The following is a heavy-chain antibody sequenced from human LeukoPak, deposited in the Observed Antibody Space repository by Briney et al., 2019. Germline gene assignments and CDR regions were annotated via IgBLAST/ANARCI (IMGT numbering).Heavy chain of an antibody. CDR3: AREGYSYGYIDY. CDR1: GGSISNKY. CDR2: IYYSGST. V-gene: IGHV4-59*01. J-gene: IGHJ4*02. D-gene: IGHD5-18*01. Sequence: PSETLSLTCTVSGGSISNKYWSWIRQPPGKGLEWIGYIYYSGSTNYNPSLKSRVTILVDTSKNQFSLKLSSVTAADTAVYFCAREGYSYGYIDYWGQGTLVTVSS.